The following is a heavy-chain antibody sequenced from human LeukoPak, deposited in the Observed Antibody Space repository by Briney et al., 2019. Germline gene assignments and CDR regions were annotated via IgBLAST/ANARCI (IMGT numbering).Heavy chain of an antibody. CDR3: ARQKYCSGGSCLTDY. J-gene: IGHJ4*02. CDR2: IYYSGST. D-gene: IGHD2-15*01. Sequence: SETLSLTCNVSGGSISSNYWSWIRQPPGKGLEWIGYIYYSGSTNYNPSLKSRVTISVDTSKNQFSLKLSSVTAADTAVYYCARQKYCSGGSCLTDYWGQGTLVTVSS. CDR1: GGSISSNY. V-gene: IGHV4-59*08.